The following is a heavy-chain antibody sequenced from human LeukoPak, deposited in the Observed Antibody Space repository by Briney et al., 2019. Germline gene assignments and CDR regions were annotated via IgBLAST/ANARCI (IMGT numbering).Heavy chain of an antibody. V-gene: IGHV4-61*01. CDR3: ARHRRGDPFDY. J-gene: IGHJ4*02. CDR1: GGSVSSGSYY. Sequence: SETLSLTCTVSGGSVSSGSYYWSWIRQPPGKGLEWIGYIYYSGSTNYNPSLKSRVTISVDTSKNQFSLKLSPVTAADTAVYYCARHRRGDPFDYWGRGTLVTVSS. D-gene: IGHD3-10*01. CDR2: IYYSGST.